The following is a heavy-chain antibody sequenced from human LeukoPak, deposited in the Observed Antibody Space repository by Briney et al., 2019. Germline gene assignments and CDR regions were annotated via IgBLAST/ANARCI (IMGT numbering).Heavy chain of an antibody. V-gene: IGHV4-59*01. Sequence: SETLSLTCTVSVSGDSFSSYHWSWLRQPPGKGLEWIGYISSSGSTSYNTSLKSRVTISVDTSKNQFSLKLSSVTAADTAVYYCARVGRGDHTWGSYYCDHWGRGTLVSVSS. CDR1: GDSFSSYH. CDR2: ISSSGST. CDR3: ARVGRGDHTWGSYYCDH. D-gene: IGHD3-16*01. J-gene: IGHJ4*02.